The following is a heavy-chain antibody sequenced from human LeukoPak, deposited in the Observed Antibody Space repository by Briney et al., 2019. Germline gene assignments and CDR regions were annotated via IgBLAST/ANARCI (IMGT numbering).Heavy chain of an antibody. J-gene: IGHJ5*02. CDR1: GGSINSHY. Sequence: PSETLSLTCSVSGGSINSHYWTWIRQPPGKGLEWIGYIYFSGHTSYNPSLKSRVSISIDTSKNQFSLNLSSVTAADTAVYFRARVFYTGSAHWFDPWGQGTLVTVSS. D-gene: IGHD2-2*02. CDR3: ARVFYTGSAHWFDP. CDR2: IYFSGHT. V-gene: IGHV4-59*11.